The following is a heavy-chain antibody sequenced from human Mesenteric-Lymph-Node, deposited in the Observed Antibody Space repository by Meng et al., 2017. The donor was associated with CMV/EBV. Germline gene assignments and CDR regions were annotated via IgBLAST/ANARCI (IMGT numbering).Heavy chain of an antibody. CDR1: GGSISSSSYY. V-gene: IGHV4-39*07. Sequence: SETLSLTCTASGGSISSSSYYWGWIRQPPGKGLEWIGSIYYSGSTYYNPSLKSRVTISVDTSKNQFSLKLSSVTAADTAVYYCAREVVPAANLDYWGQGTLVTVSS. CDR3: AREVVPAANLDY. D-gene: IGHD2-2*01. J-gene: IGHJ4*02. CDR2: IYYSGST.